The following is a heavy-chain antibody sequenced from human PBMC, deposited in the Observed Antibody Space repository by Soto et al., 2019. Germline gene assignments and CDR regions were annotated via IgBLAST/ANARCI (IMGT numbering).Heavy chain of an antibody. V-gene: IGHV3-23*01. CDR1: GVTFSSYA. CDR2: VSKSGADT. D-gene: IGHD6-19*01. CDR3: AKDRHRSGSPHPFDY. Sequence: EVQLLESGGGLVQPGGSLRLSCVASGVTFSSYAMSWVRQAPGKGLGWVSAVSKSGADTNYADSVRGRFTISRDNSKNTLYLQMNSLRAEDTAIYYCAKDRHRSGSPHPFDYWGQGTLVTVSS. J-gene: IGHJ4*02.